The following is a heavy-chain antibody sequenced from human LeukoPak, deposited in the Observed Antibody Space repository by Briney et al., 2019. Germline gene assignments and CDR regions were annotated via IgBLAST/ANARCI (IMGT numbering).Heavy chain of an antibody. CDR3: ARVYWNYDGVDY. CDR2: IYYSGST. V-gene: IGHV4-59*08. CDR1: GGSISSYY. Sequence: SETLSLTCTVSGGSISSYYWSWIRQPPGKGLEWIGYIYYSGSTNYNPSLKSRVTISVDTSKNQFSLKLNSVTAADTAVYYCARVYWNYDGVDYWGQGTLVTVSS. J-gene: IGHJ4*02. D-gene: IGHD1-7*01.